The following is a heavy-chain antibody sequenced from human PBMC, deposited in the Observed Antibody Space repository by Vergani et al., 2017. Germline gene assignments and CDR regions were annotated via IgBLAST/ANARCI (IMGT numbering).Heavy chain of an antibody. D-gene: IGHD3-3*01. CDR3: ARARKXRFGVVWENWFDP. J-gene: IGHJ5*02. V-gene: IGHV3-74*01. CDR1: GFTFNEYW. CDR2: MNGDGDTI. Sequence: EVELVESGGGLVQPGGSLRLSCAASGFTFNEYWMHWARQVPGKGLVWVSGMNGDGDTISYADSVEGRFTISRDNAKNTLFLQMNSLRAEDTAVYYCARARKXRFGVVWENWFDPWGQGTLVTVSS.